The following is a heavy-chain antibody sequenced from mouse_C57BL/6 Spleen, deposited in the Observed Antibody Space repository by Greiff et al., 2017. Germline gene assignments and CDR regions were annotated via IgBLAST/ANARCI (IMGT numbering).Heavy chain of an antibody. CDR1: GYTFTSYW. J-gene: IGHJ2*01. CDR3: ASITTVEY. D-gene: IGHD1-1*01. V-gene: IGHV1-69*01. Sequence: QVQLQQPGAELVMPGASVKLSCKASGYTFTSYWMPWVKQRPGQGLEWIGEIDPSASYTNYNQKFKGKSTLTVDKSSSTAYMQLSSLTSEDSAVYYCASITTVEYWGQGTTLTVSS. CDR2: IDPSASYT.